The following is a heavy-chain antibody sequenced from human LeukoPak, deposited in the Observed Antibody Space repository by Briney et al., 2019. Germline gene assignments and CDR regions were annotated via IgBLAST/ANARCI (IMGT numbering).Heavy chain of an antibody. J-gene: IGHJ1*01. CDR1: GFTFSSYA. Sequence: GGSLRLSCAASGFTFSSYAMIWVRQAPGKGLEWVSAISGSGGSTYYADSVKGRFTISRDNSKKTLYLQMNSLRAEDTAVYYCAKMVRGALSAEYFQHWGQAPWSPSPQ. V-gene: IGHV3-23*01. CDR3: AKMVRGALSAEYFQH. CDR2: ISGSGGST. D-gene: IGHD3-10*01.